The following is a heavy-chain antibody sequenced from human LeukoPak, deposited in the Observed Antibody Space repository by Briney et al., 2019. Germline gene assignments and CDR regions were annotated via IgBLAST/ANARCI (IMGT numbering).Heavy chain of an antibody. Sequence: PWGSLRLSCAASGFTFSKNDRQWVRQVTGKGLEWVSSIRITGDKYYTDSVKGRFIISRDDSKNPLYLQMNSLRAGDTAVYYCARDWDLTVPGQKAQYGMDVWGQGTTVTVSS. J-gene: IGHJ6*02. D-gene: IGHD3-9*01. CDR2: IRITGDK. CDR1: GFTFSKND. CDR3: ARDWDLTVPGQKAQYGMDV. V-gene: IGHV3-13*04.